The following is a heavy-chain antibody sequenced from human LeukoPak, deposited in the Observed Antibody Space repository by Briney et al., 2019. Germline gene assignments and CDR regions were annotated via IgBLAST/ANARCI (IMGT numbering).Heavy chain of an antibody. V-gene: IGHV3-48*03. Sequence: GGSLRLSCAASGFTFSSYEMNWVRQAPGKGLEWVSYISSSGSTIYYADSVKGRFTISRDNAKNSLYLQMNSLRAEDTAVYYCARDPASYYYGSGSYFRYYYYGMDVWGKGTTVTVSS. CDR2: ISSSGSTI. D-gene: IGHD3-10*01. J-gene: IGHJ6*04. CDR3: ARDPASYYYGSGSYFRYYYYGMDV. CDR1: GFTFSSYE.